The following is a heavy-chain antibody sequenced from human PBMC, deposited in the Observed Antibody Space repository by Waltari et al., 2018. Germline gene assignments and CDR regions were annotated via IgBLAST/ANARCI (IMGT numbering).Heavy chain of an antibody. CDR2: ISWNSGSI. CDR1: GFTFDDYA. Sequence: EVQLVESGGGLVQPGRSLRLSCAASGFTFDDYAMHWVRQAPGKGLEWVSGISWNSGSIGYADSVKGRFTISRDNAKNSLYLQMNSLRAEDTALYYCAKDMREYYGSGTGFDLWGRGTLVTVSS. CDR3: AKDMREYYGSGTGFDL. J-gene: IGHJ2*01. V-gene: IGHV3-9*01. D-gene: IGHD3-10*01.